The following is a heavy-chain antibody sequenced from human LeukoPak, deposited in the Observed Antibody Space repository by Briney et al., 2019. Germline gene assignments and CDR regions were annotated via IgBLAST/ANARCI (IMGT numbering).Heavy chain of an antibody. CDR1: NGSISSRSYY. CDR2: IYYSGST. CDR3: ARHFYGSTGFFDL. D-gene: IGHD3-22*01. V-gene: IGHV4-39*01. Sequence: PSETLSLTCTVSNGSISSRSYYWGWVRQPPGKGLEWIGSIYYSGSTYQNPSLKSRVTISVDTSKNQFSLELSSVTAADTAVFYCARHFYGSTGFFDLWGQGTLVTVSS. J-gene: IGHJ4*02.